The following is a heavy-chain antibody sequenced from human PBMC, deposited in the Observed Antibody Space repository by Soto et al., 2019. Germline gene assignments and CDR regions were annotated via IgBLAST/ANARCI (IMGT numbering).Heavy chain of an antibody. CDR2: ISPHNGNA. CDR3: ARDRSGWYDF. Sequence: QVHLVQSGPEVKKTGASVKVSCKTSGYPFTSNRRSWVRRAPGQGLEWMGWISPHNGNAKYAQKFQDRVTMTADTAASTVYLELRSLRSDDSAVFYCARDRSGWYDFLGQGTLVTVS. J-gene: IGHJ4*02. CDR1: GYPFTSNR. D-gene: IGHD6-19*01. V-gene: IGHV1-18*01.